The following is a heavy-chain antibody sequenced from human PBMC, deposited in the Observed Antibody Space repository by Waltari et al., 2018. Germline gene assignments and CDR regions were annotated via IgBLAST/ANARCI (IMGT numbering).Heavy chain of an antibody. Sequence: QVQLVQSGAEVKKPGASVKVPCKVSGSPLPELSMHWVRQAPGKGLEWMGGFDPEDGETIYAQKFQGRVTMTEDTSTDTAYMELSSLRSEDTAVYYCATGGHSPVWGSYPPNYWGQGTLVTVSS. J-gene: IGHJ4*02. CDR1: GSPLPELS. CDR2: FDPEDGET. D-gene: IGHD3-16*01. V-gene: IGHV1-24*01. CDR3: ATGGHSPVWGSYPPNY.